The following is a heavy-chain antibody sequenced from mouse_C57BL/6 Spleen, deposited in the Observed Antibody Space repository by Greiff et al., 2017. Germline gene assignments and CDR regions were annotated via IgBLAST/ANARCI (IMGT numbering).Heavy chain of an antibody. Sequence: QVQLQQSGPELVKPGASVKISCKASGYSFTSYYIHWVKQRPGQGLEWIGWIYPGSGNTKYNEKFKGKATLTADTSSSTAYMQLSSLTSEDSAVYYCARVYYGYDEGTWFAYWGQGTLVTVSA. D-gene: IGHD2-2*01. CDR2: IYPGSGNT. CDR3: ARVYYGYDEGTWFAY. CDR1: GYSFTSYY. J-gene: IGHJ3*01. V-gene: IGHV1-66*01.